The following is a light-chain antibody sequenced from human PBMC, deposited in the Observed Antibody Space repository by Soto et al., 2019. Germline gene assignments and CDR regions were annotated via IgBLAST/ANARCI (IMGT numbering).Light chain of an antibody. CDR3: AAWDDSLNGVV. CDR1: SSNIGGNI. J-gene: IGLJ2*01. Sequence: QSVLTQPPSASGTPGQRVTISCSGSSSNIGGNIVNWYQQLPGTAPKLLIFGNDQRPSWVPDRFSGSKSGTSASLAISGLQSEDEAIYYCAAWDDSLNGVVFGGGTKLTVL. V-gene: IGLV1-44*01. CDR2: GND.